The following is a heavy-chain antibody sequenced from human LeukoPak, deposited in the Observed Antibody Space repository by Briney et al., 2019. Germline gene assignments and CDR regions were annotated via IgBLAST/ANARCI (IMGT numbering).Heavy chain of an antibody. CDR2: ISSSGSTI. J-gene: IGHJ1*01. CDR3: ASGGAPNYDSSGYYYVRYFQH. CDR1: GFTFSSYE. Sequence: GGSLRLSCAASGFTFSSYEMNWVRQAPGKGLEWVSYISSSGSTIYYADSVKGRFAISRDNAKNSLYLQMNSLRAEDTAVYYCASGGAPNYDSSGYYYVRYFQHWGQGTLVTVSS. D-gene: IGHD3-22*01. V-gene: IGHV3-48*03.